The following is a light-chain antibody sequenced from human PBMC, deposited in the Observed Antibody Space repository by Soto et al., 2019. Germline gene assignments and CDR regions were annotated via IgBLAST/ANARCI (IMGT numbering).Light chain of an antibody. CDR1: SSNIGAGYD. CDR2: GRT. V-gene: IGLV1-40*01. Sequence: QSVLTQPPSVSGAPGQRVTISCTGSSSNIGAGYDVHWYQQFPGTAPKLLLYGRTNRPSGVPDRFSGSKSGTSASLAIAGLQTEDEADYYCQSYDSSLSAVVFGGGTKLTVL. CDR3: QSYDSSLSAVV. J-gene: IGLJ2*01.